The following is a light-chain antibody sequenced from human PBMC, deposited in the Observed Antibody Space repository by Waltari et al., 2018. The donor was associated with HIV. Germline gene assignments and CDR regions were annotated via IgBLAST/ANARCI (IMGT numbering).Light chain of an antibody. CDR3: CSYTSSITGRV. CDR1: SSDGGGYKY. Sequence: QSALTQPASVSGSPGQSITISCTGTSSDGGGYKYVSWYQQYPGKAPKPIIYDVTNRPSGVSNRFSGSKSGNTASLTISGLQAEDEADYYCCSYTSSITGRVFGTGTKVTVL. J-gene: IGLJ1*01. V-gene: IGLV2-14*03. CDR2: DVT.